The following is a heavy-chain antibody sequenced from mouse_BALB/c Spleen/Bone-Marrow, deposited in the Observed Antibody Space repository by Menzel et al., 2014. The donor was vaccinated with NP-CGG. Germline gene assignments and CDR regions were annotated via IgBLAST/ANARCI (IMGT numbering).Heavy chain of an antibody. Sequence: DLVKPGASVKLSCEASGYTFTNFWINWIKQRPGQGLEWIGRIAPGTGTTYYNEMFKGKATLTVDTSSSTAYIQLSSLSSEDSAVYVCARYDYAMDYWGQGTSVTVSS. CDR2: IAPGTGTT. J-gene: IGHJ4*01. CDR3: ARYDYAMDY. D-gene: IGHD2-3*01. CDR1: GYTFTNFW. V-gene: IGHV1S41*01.